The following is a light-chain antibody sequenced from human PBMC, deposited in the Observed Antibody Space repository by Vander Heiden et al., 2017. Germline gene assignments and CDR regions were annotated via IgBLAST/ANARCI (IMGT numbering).Light chain of an antibody. CDR3: SSYTSSSTNYV. Sequence: QSALTQPASVSGSPGQSITISCTGTSSDVGGYNYVSWYQQHPGKAPKLMIDDVSNRPSGVSNRFSGSKSGNTASLTISGLQAEDEADYYCSSYTSSSTNYVFGTGTKVTVL. CDR2: DVS. CDR1: SSDVGGYNY. J-gene: IGLJ1*01. V-gene: IGLV2-14*03.